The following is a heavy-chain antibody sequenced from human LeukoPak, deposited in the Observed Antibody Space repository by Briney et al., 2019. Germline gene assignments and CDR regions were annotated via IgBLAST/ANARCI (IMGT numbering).Heavy chain of an antibody. CDR1: GFTFSSYS. V-gene: IGHV3-21*04. D-gene: IGHD5-24*01. Sequence: GGSLRLSCAASGFTFSSYSMNWVRQAPGKGLEWVSSISSSSSYIYYADSVKGRFTISRDNSKNTLYLQMNSLRAEDTAVYYCAKDSDGEMATIRYWYFDLWGRGTLVTVSS. J-gene: IGHJ2*01. CDR3: AKDSDGEMATIRYWYFDL. CDR2: ISSSSSYI.